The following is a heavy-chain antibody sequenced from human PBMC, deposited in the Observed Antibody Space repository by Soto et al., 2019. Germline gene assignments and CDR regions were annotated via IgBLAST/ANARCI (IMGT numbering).Heavy chain of an antibody. CDR1: GGGTLSNDA. Sequence: QVHLVQSGADGRKSGSSVRVSCTASGGGTLSNDAISWVRQAPGQGLEWLGRISPFFGTTDYSQSFQGRRTMTADASTGTGDMDLRSLKSDDTAVYYCAREVVTETTWGSFDSWGQGTLVTVSS. V-gene: IGHV1-69*01. CDR3: AREVVTETTWGSFDS. J-gene: IGHJ4*02. CDR2: ISPFFGTT. D-gene: IGHD2-21*02.